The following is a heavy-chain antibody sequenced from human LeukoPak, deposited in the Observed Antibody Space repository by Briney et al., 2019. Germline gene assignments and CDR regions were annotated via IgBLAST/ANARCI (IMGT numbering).Heavy chain of an antibody. V-gene: IGHV3-23*01. CDR3: AKTDRWLVIANFDY. D-gene: IGHD2-21*01. CDR2: ISGSGGST. Sequence: PWGSLRLSCAASGFTFSSYAMSWVRQAPGKGLEWVSAISGSGGSTYYAASVKGRFTISRDNSKNTLYLQMNSLRAEDTAVYYCAKTDRWLVIANFDYWGQGTLVTVSS. J-gene: IGHJ4*02. CDR1: GFTFSSYA.